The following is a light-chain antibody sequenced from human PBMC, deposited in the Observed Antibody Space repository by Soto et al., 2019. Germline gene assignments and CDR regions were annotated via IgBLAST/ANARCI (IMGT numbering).Light chain of an antibody. CDR1: QNNENY. Sequence: DIVMTQSPDSLAVSLGERATINCKSSQNNENYLAWYQQKPGQAPRLLMYEASNRATGIPATFSANGSGTDFTLTITNLEPEDFAVYYCQQRRSWPPTFGGGTKVEF. CDR3: QQRRSWPPT. V-gene: IGKV3-11*01. CDR2: EAS. J-gene: IGKJ4*01.